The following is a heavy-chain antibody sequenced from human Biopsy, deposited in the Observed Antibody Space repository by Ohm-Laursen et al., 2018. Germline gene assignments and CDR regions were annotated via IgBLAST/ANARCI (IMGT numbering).Heavy chain of an antibody. V-gene: IGHV1-2*02. Sequence: GSSVKVSCKASGFSFTGYYIHWVRQAPGQGLEWMGWISPKSGDTNYAHKFQGNITVTRDTSMSTAYMEMSRLRCDDTAVYYCALQSVAQMKNFDYWGQGTRVTVSS. D-gene: IGHD6-19*01. CDR1: GFSFTGYY. CDR3: ALQSVAQMKNFDY. CDR2: ISPKSGDT. J-gene: IGHJ4*02.